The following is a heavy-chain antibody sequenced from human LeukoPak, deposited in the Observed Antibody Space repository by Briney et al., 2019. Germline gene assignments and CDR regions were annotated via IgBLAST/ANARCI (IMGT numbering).Heavy chain of an antibody. CDR2: IYTSGST. J-gene: IGHJ5*02. CDR3: ARGVVVPAAIIGFDP. CDR1: GGSISSYY. Sequence: PSETLSLTCTVSGGSISSYYWSWIRQPAGKGLEWIGRIYTSGSTNYNPSLKSRVTISVDTSKNQFSLKLSSVTAADTAVYYCARGVVVPAAIIGFDPWGQGTLVTVSS. D-gene: IGHD2-2*01. V-gene: IGHV4-4*07.